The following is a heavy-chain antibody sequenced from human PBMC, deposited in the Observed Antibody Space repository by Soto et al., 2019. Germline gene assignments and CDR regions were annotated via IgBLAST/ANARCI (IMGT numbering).Heavy chain of an antibody. V-gene: IGHV1-18*01. D-gene: IGHD2-15*01. Sequence: ASVKVSCKASGYTFTSYGISWVRQAPGQGLEWMGWISAYNGNTNYAQKLQGRVTMTTDTSTSTAYMELRSLRSDDTAVYYCAGEPVAATPGACGYWGQGTLVTVSS. CDR1: GYTFTSYG. CDR3: AGEPVAATPGACGY. CDR2: ISAYNGNT. J-gene: IGHJ4*02.